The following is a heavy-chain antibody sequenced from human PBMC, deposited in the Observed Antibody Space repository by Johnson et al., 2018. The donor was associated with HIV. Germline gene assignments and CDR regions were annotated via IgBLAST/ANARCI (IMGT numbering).Heavy chain of an antibody. CDR1: GFTFSNYA. J-gene: IGHJ3*02. CDR3: ARVEGGSSSNAFDI. CDR2: ISYDGSNK. V-gene: IGHV3-30*04. Sequence: QVQLVESGGGVVQPGRSLRLSCAASGFTFSNYAMHWVRQAPGKGLEWVAVISYDGSNKYYADSVKGRFTISRDNSKNTLYLQMNSLGAEDTAVYYCARVEGGSSSNAFDIWGQGTLVTVSS. D-gene: IGHD6-13*01.